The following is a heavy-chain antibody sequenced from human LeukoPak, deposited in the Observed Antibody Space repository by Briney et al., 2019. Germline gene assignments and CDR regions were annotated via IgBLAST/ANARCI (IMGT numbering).Heavy chain of an antibody. Sequence: ASVKVSCKASGYTFTGYYMHWVRQAPGQGLEWMGWINPNSGGTNYAQKFQGRVTMTRDTSISTAYMELSRLRSDDTAVYYCARDLRLYYDILIGPGNDAFDIWGQGTMVTVSS. CDR3: ARDLRLYYDILIGPGNDAFDI. CDR2: INPNSGGT. CDR1: GYTFTGYY. D-gene: IGHD3-9*01. J-gene: IGHJ3*02. V-gene: IGHV1-2*02.